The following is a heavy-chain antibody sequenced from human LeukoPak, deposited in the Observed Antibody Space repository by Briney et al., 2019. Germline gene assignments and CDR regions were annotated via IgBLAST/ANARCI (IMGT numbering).Heavy chain of an antibody. CDR3: AKGSAVADIYFDY. CDR1: GFTFSNYA. V-gene: IGHV3-23*01. D-gene: IGHD6-19*01. J-gene: IGHJ4*02. CDR2: ISGSGSST. Sequence: GGSLRLSCAASGFTFSNYAMTWVRQAPGKGLEWVSGISGSGSSTYYADSVKGRFTISRDNSKNTLYLQINSLRAEDTAVYFCAKGSAVADIYFDYWGQGTLVTVSS.